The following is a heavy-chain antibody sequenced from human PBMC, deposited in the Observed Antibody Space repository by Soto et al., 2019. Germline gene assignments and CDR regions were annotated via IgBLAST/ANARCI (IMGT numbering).Heavy chain of an antibody. J-gene: IGHJ5*01. D-gene: IGHD1-7*01. Sequence: GGSLRLSCAASGFTFSSDSMGWVRQAPGKGLEWVSSISSSGSFMNYADSVKGRFTISRDNAKNSLYLQMSSLKDEDTAVYYCARDPPTGTTLDWFYSWGQGTLVTVSS. CDR1: GFTFSSDS. V-gene: IGHV3-21*01. CDR3: ARDPPTGTTLDWFYS. CDR2: ISSSGSFM.